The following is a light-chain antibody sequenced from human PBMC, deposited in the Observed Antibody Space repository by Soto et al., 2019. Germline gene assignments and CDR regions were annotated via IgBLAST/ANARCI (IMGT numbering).Light chain of an antibody. V-gene: IGKV3-15*01. CDR3: HQYNNWPPGT. CDR1: QSVSSN. CDR2: GAS. J-gene: IGKJ1*01. Sequence: EIVMTQSPATLSVSPGEGATLSCRASQSVSSNLAWYQQKPGQPPRLLIHGASTRATGIPARFSGSGSGTAFTLTISSLQSEDFAVYYCHQYNNWPPGTFGQGTKVEIK.